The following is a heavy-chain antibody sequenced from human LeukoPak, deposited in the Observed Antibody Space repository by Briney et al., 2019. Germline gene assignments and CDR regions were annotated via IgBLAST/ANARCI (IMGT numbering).Heavy chain of an antibody. CDR2: IKSKTDGGTT. J-gene: IGHJ4*02. Sequence: GGSLRLSCAASGFTFSNAWMSWVRQAPGKGLEWVGRIKSKTDGGTTDYAAPVKGRFTISRDDSKNTLYLQMNSLKTGDTAVYYCTTARYDGYSSSASFDYWGQGTLVTVSS. CDR1: GFTFSNAW. CDR3: TTARYDGYSSSASFDY. V-gene: IGHV3-15*01. D-gene: IGHD6-6*01.